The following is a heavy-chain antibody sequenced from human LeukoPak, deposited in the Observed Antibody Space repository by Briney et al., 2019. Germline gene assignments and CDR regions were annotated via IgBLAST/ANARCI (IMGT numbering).Heavy chain of an antibody. CDR1: GGSISSYY. Sequence: PSETLSLTCTVSGGSISSYYWSWIRQPPGKGLEWIGHIYYSGSTNYNPSLKSRVTISVDTSKNQFSLKLSSVTAADTAVYYCARASYYDFWSGYYTGYYYYYMDVWGKGTTVTVSS. D-gene: IGHD3-3*01. CDR2: IYYSGST. V-gene: IGHV4-59*01. CDR3: ARASYYDFWSGYYTGYYYYYMDV. J-gene: IGHJ6*03.